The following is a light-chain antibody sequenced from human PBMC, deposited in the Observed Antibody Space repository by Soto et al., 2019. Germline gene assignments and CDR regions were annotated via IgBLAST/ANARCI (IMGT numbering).Light chain of an antibody. CDR2: GNS. CDR3: QSYDNSLSGSKV. Sequence: QSVLTQPTSVSGAPGQRVTISCTGSSSNIGAGYDVHWYQQFPGTAPKLLIYGNSNRPSGVPDRFSGSKSGTSASLAITGLQAEDEADYYCQSYDNSLSGSKVFGGGTKVTVL. CDR1: SSNIGAGYD. V-gene: IGLV1-40*01. J-gene: IGLJ3*02.